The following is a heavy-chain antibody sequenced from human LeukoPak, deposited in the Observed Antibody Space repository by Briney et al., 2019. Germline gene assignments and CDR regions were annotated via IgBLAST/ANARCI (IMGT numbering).Heavy chain of an antibody. CDR2: IYHSGST. J-gene: IGHJ3*02. V-gene: IGHV4-30-2*01. CDR1: GGSISSGGYS. Sequence: SETLSLTCAVSGGSISSGGYSWSWTRQPPGKGLEWIGYIYHSGSTYYNPSLKSRVTISVDRSKNQFSLKLSSVTAADTAVYYCAREAGYYYDSSGYYRAGAFDIWGQGTMVTVSS. D-gene: IGHD3-22*01. CDR3: AREAGYYYDSSGYYRAGAFDI.